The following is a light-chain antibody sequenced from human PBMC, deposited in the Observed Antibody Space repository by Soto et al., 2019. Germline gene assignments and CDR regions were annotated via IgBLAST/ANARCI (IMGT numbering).Light chain of an antibody. J-gene: IGLJ2*01. CDR3: SSYAGGNVVV. CDR2: DVS. Sequence: QSALTQPPSASGSPGQSVTISCTGTSSDAGGYNYVCWYQQYPGKAPKLMIYDVSKRPSGVADRFSGSKLGNTASLTVSGLQAEDEADYYCSSYAGGNVVVFGGGTKLTVL. CDR1: SSDAGGYNY. V-gene: IGLV2-8*01.